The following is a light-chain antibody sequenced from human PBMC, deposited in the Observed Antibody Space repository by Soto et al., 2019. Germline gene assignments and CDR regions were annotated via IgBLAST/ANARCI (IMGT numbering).Light chain of an antibody. J-gene: IGKJ1*01. V-gene: IGKV1-39*01. Sequence: DIQMTQSPSSLSASVGDIVTITCRASQSISSYLNWYQQKPGKAPKLLIYAASSLQSGVPSRLSGRRSGTEFPLTISRLQPADSATYFCQQSYSTPPWTLGQGTKVELK. CDR3: QQSYSTPPWT. CDR1: QSISSY. CDR2: AAS.